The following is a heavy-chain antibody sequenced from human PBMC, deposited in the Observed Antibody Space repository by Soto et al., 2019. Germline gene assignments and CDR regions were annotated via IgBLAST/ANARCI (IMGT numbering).Heavy chain of an antibody. D-gene: IGHD5-12*01. CDR3: ARARKMATITSYYFDY. CDR2: MSHSGGT. J-gene: IGHJ4*02. Sequence: SETLSLTCAVFGGSVNSGNYYWSWIRQPPGKGLEWIGEMSHSGGTHFNPSLKSRVTISVDTSKNQFSLKLSSVTAADTAVYYCARARKMATITSYYFDYWGQGTLVTVS. CDR1: GGSVNSGNYY. V-gene: IGHV4-61*01.